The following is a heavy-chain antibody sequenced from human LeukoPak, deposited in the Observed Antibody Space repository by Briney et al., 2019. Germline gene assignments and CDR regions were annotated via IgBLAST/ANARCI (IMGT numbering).Heavy chain of an antibody. J-gene: IGHJ6*02. CDR3: ARVGPLWFGELFTPLPYYYYYGMDV. CDR2: ISSSSSTI. D-gene: IGHD3-10*01. CDR1: GFTFSSYS. Sequence: GGSLRLSCAASGFTFSSYSMNWVRQAPGKGLEWVSYISSSSSTIYYADSVKGRFTISRDNAKNPLYLQMNSLRDEDTAVYYCARVGPLWFGELFTPLPYYYYYGMDVWGQGTTVTVSS. V-gene: IGHV3-48*02.